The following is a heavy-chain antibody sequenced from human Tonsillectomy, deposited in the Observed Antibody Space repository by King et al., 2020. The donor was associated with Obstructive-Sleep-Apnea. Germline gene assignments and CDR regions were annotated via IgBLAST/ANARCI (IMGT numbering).Heavy chain of an antibody. CDR2: LSSDESQI. J-gene: IGHJ4*02. Sequence: VQLVESGGGVVQPGTSLRLSCEASGFTFSHNAMHWVRQAPGKGLEWVAILSSDESQIFYADSMKGRFTISRDNSKNTLYLEMSLLRPEDTAVYYCARDPGDYGDYYFDFWGQGVLVTVSS. D-gene: IGHD4-17*01. V-gene: IGHV3-30-3*01. CDR3: ARDPGDYGDYYFDF. CDR1: GFTFSHNA.